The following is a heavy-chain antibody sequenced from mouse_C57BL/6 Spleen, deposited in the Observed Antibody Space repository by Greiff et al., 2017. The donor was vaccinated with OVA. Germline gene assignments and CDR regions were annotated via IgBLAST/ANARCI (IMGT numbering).Heavy chain of an antibody. CDR2: ISSGSSTI. Sequence: EVNVVESGGGLVKPGGSLKLSCAASGFTFSDYGMHWVRQAPEKGLEWVAYISSGSSTIYYADTVKGRFTISRDNAKNTLFLQMTSLRSEDTAMYYCARSHYGSSYFDYWGQGTTLTVSS. CDR1: GFTFSDYG. CDR3: ARSHYGSSYFDY. D-gene: IGHD1-1*01. V-gene: IGHV5-17*01. J-gene: IGHJ2*01.